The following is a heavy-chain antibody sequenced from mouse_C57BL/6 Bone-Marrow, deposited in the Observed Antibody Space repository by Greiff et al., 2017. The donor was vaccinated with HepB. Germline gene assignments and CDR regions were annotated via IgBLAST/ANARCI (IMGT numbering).Heavy chain of an antibody. CDR3: ARLGRDWYFDV. CDR1: GYTFTSYW. J-gene: IGHJ1*03. Sequence: QVQLQQPGAELVRPGPSVKLSCKASGYTFTSYWMHWVKQRPGQGLEWIGVIDPSDSYTNYNQKFKGKATLTVDTSSSTAYMQLSSLTSEDSAVYYCARLGRDWYFDVWGTGTTVTVSS. V-gene: IGHV1-59*01. CDR2: IDPSDSYT. D-gene: IGHD4-1*01.